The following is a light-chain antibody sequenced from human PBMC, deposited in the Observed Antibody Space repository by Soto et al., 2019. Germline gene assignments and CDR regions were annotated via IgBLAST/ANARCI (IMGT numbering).Light chain of an antibody. CDR1: SSDIGGYNY. Sequence: QSALTQPASVSGSPGQSITISCAGTSSDIGGYNYVSWYQQRPGKAPKVMIYEGSKRPSGVSNRFSGSKSGNTASLTISGLQAEDEADYYCCSYAGSSTYVFGTGTKLTVL. CDR2: EGS. CDR3: CSYAGSSTYV. V-gene: IGLV2-23*01. J-gene: IGLJ1*01.